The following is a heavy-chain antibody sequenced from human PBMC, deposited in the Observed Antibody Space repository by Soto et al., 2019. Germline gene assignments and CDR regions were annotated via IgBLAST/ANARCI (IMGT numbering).Heavy chain of an antibody. CDR2: IWYDGSDK. J-gene: IGHJ4*02. CDR1: GFTFSGFG. Sequence: GGSLRLSXAASGFTFSGFGMHWVRQAPGKGLEWVAIIWYDGSDKYYADSVRGRFTISRDNSKNTLSLQMNSLRAEDTAVYHCAFGNLSYYFNYWGQGTPVTVSS. V-gene: IGHV3-33*01. D-gene: IGHD3-16*01. CDR3: AFGNLSYYFNY.